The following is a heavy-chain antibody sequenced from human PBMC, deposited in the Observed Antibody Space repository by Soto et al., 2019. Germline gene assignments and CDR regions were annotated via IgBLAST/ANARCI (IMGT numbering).Heavy chain of an antibody. J-gene: IGHJ4*02. V-gene: IGHV1-69*01. D-gene: IGHD3-22*01. CDR3: PLSWRYDSRGYYFFDY. CDR1: GGTFNTYT. CDR2: IIPIFDTS. Sequence: QVQLMQSGAEVKKPGSSVKVSCKASGGTFNTYTISWVRQAPGQGLEWMGGIIPIFDTSDYAQKFQGRVTITADESTSTAYMTLSSLRSEDTAVYYCPLSWRYDSRGYYFFDYWGQGTLVTVSS.